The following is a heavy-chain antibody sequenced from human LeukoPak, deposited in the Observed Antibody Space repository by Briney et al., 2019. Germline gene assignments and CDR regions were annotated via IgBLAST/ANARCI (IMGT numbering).Heavy chain of an antibody. CDR1: ECTFSNYA. V-gene: IGHV3-23*01. CDR3: AKARDSDYDWYFDY. J-gene: IGHJ4*02. CDR2: ISGSGGST. D-gene: IGHD5-12*01. Sequence: GGSLRLSCAASECTFSNYAMNWVRQAPGKGLEWVSSISGSGGSTHYADSVKGRFTISRDNSKNTLYLQMNSLRAEDTAVYYCAKARDSDYDWYFDYWGQGTLVTVSS.